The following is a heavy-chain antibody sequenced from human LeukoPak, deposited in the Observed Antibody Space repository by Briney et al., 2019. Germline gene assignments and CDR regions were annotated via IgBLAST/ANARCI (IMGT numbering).Heavy chain of an antibody. Sequence: SETLSLTCTVSGGSISSYYWSWIRQPAGKGLEWIGRIYTSGSTNYNPSLKSRVTMSVDTSKNQFSLKLSSVTAADTAVYYCARDEYCSGGSCYSGSDAFDIWGQGTMVTVSS. V-gene: IGHV4-4*07. CDR3: ARDEYCSGGSCYSGSDAFDI. D-gene: IGHD2-15*01. J-gene: IGHJ3*02. CDR2: IYTSGST. CDR1: GGSISSYY.